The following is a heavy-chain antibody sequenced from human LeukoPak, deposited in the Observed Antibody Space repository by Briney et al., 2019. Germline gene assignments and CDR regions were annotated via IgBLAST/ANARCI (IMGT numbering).Heavy chain of an antibody. CDR3: NIVKGDISGTMGYYYGRDV. D-gene: IGHD1-20*01. V-gene: IGHV3-15*01. Sequence: GGSLRLSCAASGFTFSNAGTSWVRQAPGKGLEWVGRIKSKTDGGTTDYAAPVKGRFTISRDDSKDTLYLQMHSLNTEDTAVYYCNIVKGDISGTMGYYYGRDVWGKGTTVTVSS. J-gene: IGHJ6*04. CDR1: GFTFSNAG. CDR2: IKSKTDGGTT.